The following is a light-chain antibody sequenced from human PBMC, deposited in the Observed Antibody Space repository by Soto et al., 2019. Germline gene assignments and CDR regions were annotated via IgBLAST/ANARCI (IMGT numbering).Light chain of an antibody. CDR2: WAS. J-gene: IGKJ1*01. Sequence: DIVMTQSPDSLAVSLGERATINCKSSQSVLYSSNNKNYLAWYQQKPGQPPELLIYWASTRESGVPDRFSGSGSGTDFTLTISSLQAEDVAVYYCQQYYSTPPTFGQGTKVEVK. CDR1: QSVLYSSNNKNY. CDR3: QQYYSTPPT. V-gene: IGKV4-1*01.